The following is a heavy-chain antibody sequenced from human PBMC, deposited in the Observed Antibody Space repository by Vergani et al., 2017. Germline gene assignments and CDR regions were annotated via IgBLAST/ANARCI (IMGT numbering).Heavy chain of an antibody. CDR3: ARASGNSGYDDYFDY. CDR1: GFTFSSYA. Sequence: QVQLVESGGGVVQPGRSLRLSCAASGFTFSSYAMHWVRQAPGKGLEWVAVISYDGSNKYYADSVKGRFTISRDNSKNTLYLQMNSLRAEDTAVYYCARASGNSGYDDYFDYWGQGTLVTVSS. J-gene: IGHJ4*02. CDR2: ISYDGSNK. D-gene: IGHD5-12*01. V-gene: IGHV3-30-3*01.